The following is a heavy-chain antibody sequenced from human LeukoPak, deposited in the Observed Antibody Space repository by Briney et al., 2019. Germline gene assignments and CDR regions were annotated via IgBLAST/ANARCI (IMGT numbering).Heavy chain of an antibody. D-gene: IGHD3-22*01. J-gene: IGHJ2*01. CDR1: GFTFSSYW. V-gene: IGHV3-7*04. Sequence: GGSLRLSCAASGFTFSSYWMSWVRQAPGKGLEWVANIKQDGSEKYYVDSVKGRFTISRDNAKNSLYLQMNSLRAEDTAVYYCARGIRGSGYYYGPGYWYFDLWGRGTLVTVSS. CDR3: ARGIRGSGYYYGPGYWYFDL. CDR2: IKQDGSEK.